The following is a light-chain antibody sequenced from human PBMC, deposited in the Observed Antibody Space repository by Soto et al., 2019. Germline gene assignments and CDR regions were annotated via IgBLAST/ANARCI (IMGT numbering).Light chain of an antibody. CDR1: SSNIGANYD. V-gene: IGLV1-40*01. J-gene: IGLJ1*01. CDR3: SSYTHTTTPSCV. CDR2: GNN. Sequence: QSVLTQPPSVSGAPGQRVTISCTGSSSNIGANYDVHWYQQRPGTAPKLLIFGNNNRPSGVPDRFSGSKSGTSASLAITGLQAEDEGDYYCSSYTHTTTPSCVFGTGTKVTVL.